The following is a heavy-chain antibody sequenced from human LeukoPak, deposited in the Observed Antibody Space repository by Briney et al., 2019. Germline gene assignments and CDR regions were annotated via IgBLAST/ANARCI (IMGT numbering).Heavy chain of an antibody. Sequence: PGGYLRLSCAASGFTFSDYYMSWIRQAPGKGLEWVSYISSSGSTIYYADSVKGRFTISRDNAKNSLYLQMNSLRAEDTAVYYCASGMGQQLVLSPVISWGQGTLVTVSS. CDR1: GFTFSDYY. J-gene: IGHJ5*02. D-gene: IGHD6-13*01. V-gene: IGHV3-11*01. CDR3: ASGMGQQLVLSPVIS. CDR2: ISSSGSTI.